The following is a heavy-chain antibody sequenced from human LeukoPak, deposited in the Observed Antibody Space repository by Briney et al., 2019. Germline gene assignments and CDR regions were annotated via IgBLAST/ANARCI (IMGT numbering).Heavy chain of an antibody. CDR1: GSTFSSSA. Sequence: GGSLRLSCAASGSTFSSSAMSWVRQAPGKGLEWVSVISAGGTSTYYADSVKGRFTISRDNSKNTLYLQMNSLRAEDTAVYYCARDSYYDSSGYYVDGHYYYYGMDVWGQGTTVTVSS. CDR2: ISAGGTST. J-gene: IGHJ6*02. V-gene: IGHV3-23*01. CDR3: ARDSYYDSSGYYVDGHYYYYGMDV. D-gene: IGHD3-22*01.